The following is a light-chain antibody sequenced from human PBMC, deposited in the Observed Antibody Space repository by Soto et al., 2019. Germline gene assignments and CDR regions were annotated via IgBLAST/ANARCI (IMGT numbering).Light chain of an antibody. CDR1: QDIRND. CDR3: IQNHNYPWT. Sequence: AIQMTQSPSSLSASVGDRVTITCRASQDIRNDLGWYQEKPRQAPKLLIYAASKLQLGVPSRFSGIGCGTNFTHTISSRQPEDFATYVCIQNHNYPWTFGQGTKVEI. J-gene: IGKJ1*01. CDR2: AAS. V-gene: IGKV1-6*01.